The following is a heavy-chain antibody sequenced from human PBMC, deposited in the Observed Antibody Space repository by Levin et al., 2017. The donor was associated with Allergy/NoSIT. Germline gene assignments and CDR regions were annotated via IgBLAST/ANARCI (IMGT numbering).Heavy chain of an antibody. CDR2: ISWNSGSI. Sequence: GGSLRLSCAASGFTFDDYAMHWVRQAPGKGLEWVSGISWNSGSIGYADSVKGRFTISRDNAKNSLYLQMNSLRAEDTALYYCAKDSPIAVAGTPQEGSYYGMDVWGQGTTVTVSS. CDR1: GFTFDDYA. D-gene: IGHD6-19*01. CDR3: AKDSPIAVAGTPQEGSYYGMDV. J-gene: IGHJ6*02. V-gene: IGHV3-9*01.